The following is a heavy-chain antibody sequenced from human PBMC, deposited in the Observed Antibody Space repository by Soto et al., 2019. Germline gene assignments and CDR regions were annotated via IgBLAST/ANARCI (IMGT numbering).Heavy chain of an antibody. D-gene: IGHD3-16*01. V-gene: IGHV3-21*01. Sequence: EVDLVESGGGLAKPGGALGLSCTAPGFTFSGNTMTWVRQAPGKGLEWVSSISATGSDIYFGDSVMGRFTISRDNAKNSLYLQLNNLRVEDTAVYYCARGYDVVRVPVAIRVGYFDHWGQGTVVTVSS. CDR1: GFTFSGNT. CDR2: ISATGSDI. J-gene: IGHJ4*02. CDR3: ARGYDVVRVPVAIRVGYFDH.